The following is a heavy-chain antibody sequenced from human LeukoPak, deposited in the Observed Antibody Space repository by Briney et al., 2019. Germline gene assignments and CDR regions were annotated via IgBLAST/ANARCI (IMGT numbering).Heavy chain of an antibody. Sequence: PSETLSLTCTVSGGSISTSSFYWGWIRQPPGKGLEWIGYIYYSGSTNYNPSLKSRVTISVDPSKNQFSLKLTSVTAADTAVYYCARDHMAAGFDYWGQGTLVTVSS. V-gene: IGHV4-61*05. D-gene: IGHD5-24*01. CDR3: ARDHMAAGFDY. CDR1: GGSISTSSFY. CDR2: IYYSGST. J-gene: IGHJ4*02.